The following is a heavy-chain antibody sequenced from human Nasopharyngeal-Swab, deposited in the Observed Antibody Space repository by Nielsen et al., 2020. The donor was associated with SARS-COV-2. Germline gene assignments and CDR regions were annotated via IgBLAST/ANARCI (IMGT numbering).Heavy chain of an antibody. Sequence: GESLKISCEASGFRFSSYSLHWVRQAPGKGLEWVSSIRSSGSFIFYADSVKGRFTISRDNAKNSLYLQMNSLRAGDTAIYFCARELYCAGNCPPDYWGQGTPVTVSS. CDR3: ARELYCAGNCPPDY. J-gene: IGHJ4*02. V-gene: IGHV3-21*01. CDR2: IRSSGSFI. D-gene: IGHD2-21*02. CDR1: GFRFSSYS.